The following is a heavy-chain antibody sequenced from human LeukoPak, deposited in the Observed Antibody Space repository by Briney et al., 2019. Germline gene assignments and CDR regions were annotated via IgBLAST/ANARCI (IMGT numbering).Heavy chain of an antibody. V-gene: IGHV3-7*01. Sequence: GGSLRLSCAASGFTFSSYWMSWVRQAPGKGLEWVANIKQDGSEKYYVDSVKGRFTISRDNAKNSLYLQMSSLRAEDTAVYYCARSGMVRGAPAYYFDYWGQGTLVTVSS. J-gene: IGHJ4*02. CDR2: IKQDGSEK. CDR1: GFTFSSYW. CDR3: ARSGMVRGAPAYYFDY. D-gene: IGHD3-10*01.